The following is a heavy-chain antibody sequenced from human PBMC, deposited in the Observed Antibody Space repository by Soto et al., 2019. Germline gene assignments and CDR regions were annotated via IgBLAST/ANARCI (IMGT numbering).Heavy chain of an antibody. D-gene: IGHD4-17*01. CDR1: GFFFTTYA. CDR2: ISSSGEST. J-gene: IGHJ3*02. V-gene: IGHV3-23*01. Sequence: PGGSLRLSCATSGFFFTTYAMNWVRQAPGKGLEWVSAISSSGESTFYAESVRGRFTISRDNSLNTLYLQMRSLRPEDTAVYYCAHPRGYGVFDAVDIWGQGTMVTVSS. CDR3: AHPRGYGVFDAVDI.